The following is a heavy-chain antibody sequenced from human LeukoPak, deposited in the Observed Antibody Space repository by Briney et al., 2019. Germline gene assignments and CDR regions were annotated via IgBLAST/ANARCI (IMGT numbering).Heavy chain of an antibody. V-gene: IGHV3-53*01. J-gene: IGHJ6*03. CDR3: TRDHAPQFTDYYYYYYMDV. CDR1: GFTVSSNY. Sequence: PGGSLRLSCAASGFTVSSNYMSWVRQAPGKGLEWVSVIYSGGTTYYADSVKGRFTISRDNSKNTLYLQMISLRAEDTAVYYCTRDHAPQFTDYYYYYYMDVWGKGTTVTVSS. D-gene: IGHD2-2*01. CDR2: IYSGGTT.